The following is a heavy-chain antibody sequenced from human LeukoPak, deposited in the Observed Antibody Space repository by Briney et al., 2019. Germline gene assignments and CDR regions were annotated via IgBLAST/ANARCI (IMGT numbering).Heavy chain of an antibody. J-gene: IGHJ4*02. V-gene: IGHV3-7*04. CDR2: IKPDGSDQ. CDR1: GFTFSSYW. CDR3: ARENFQY. Sequence: PGGSLRLSCAPSGFTFSSYWMNWVRQAPGKGLGWVSNIKPDGSDQYYVDSVKGRFTISRDNAKNSLYLQMNSLRAEDTAVYYCARENFQYWAQGTLVTVSS.